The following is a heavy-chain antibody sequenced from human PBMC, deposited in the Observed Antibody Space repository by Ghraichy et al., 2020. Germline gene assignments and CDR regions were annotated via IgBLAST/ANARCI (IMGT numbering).Heavy chain of an antibody. Sequence: GGSLNLSCAASGFTFSDYYMSWVRQAPGKGLEWISYISSSSSDIYYADSVKGRFTISRDNAKNSLYLQMNSLRAEDTAGYYCASDRVAVTGSIELDHWGQGILVTVSS. CDR3: ASDRVAVTGSIELDH. CDR2: ISSSSSDI. J-gene: IGHJ5*02. D-gene: IGHD6-19*01. CDR1: GFTFSDYY. V-gene: IGHV3-11*06.